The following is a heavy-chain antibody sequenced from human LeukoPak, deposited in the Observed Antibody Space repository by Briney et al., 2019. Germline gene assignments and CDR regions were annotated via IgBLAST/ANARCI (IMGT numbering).Heavy chain of an antibody. Sequence: GGSLRLSCAASGFTFSSYSMNWVRQAPGKGLEWVSSVSSSSSYIYYADSVKGRFTISRDNAKNSLYLQMNSLRAEDTAVYYCARDGHGDYFDYWGQGTLVTVSS. D-gene: IGHD4-17*01. CDR2: VSSSSSYI. J-gene: IGHJ4*02. V-gene: IGHV3-21*01. CDR3: ARDGHGDYFDY. CDR1: GFTFSSYS.